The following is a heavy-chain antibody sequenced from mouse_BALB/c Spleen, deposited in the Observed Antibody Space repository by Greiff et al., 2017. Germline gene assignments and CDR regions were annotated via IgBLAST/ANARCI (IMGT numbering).Heavy chain of an antibody. J-gene: IGHJ4*01. Sequence: EVKLEESGPSLVKPSQTLSLTCSVTGDSITSGYWNWIRKFPGNKLEYMGYISYSGSTYYNPSLKSRISITRDTSKNQYYLQLNSVTTEDTATYYCARANDYDDAMDYWGQGTSVTVSS. CDR1: GDSITSGY. CDR3: ARANDYDDAMDY. CDR2: ISYSGST. D-gene: IGHD2-4*01. V-gene: IGHV3-8*02.